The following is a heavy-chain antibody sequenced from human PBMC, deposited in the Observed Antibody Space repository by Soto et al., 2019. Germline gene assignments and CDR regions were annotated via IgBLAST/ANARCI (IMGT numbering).Heavy chain of an antibody. V-gene: IGHV4-4*02. CDR2: IYHGGST. J-gene: IGHJ6*02. CDR3: ARLSFSYGVDV. Sequence: PSETLSLTCAVSGGSISSANWWTWVRQPPWKGLELIGEIYHGGSTSYNPSLKSRVTLSLDKFKNHFSLNLTSVTAADTAAYYCARLSFSYGVDVWGQGTTVNVSS. CDR1: GGSISSANW.